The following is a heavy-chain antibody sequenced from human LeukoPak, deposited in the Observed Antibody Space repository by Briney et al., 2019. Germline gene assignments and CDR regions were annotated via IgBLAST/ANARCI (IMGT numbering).Heavy chain of an antibody. Sequence: SETLSLTCAVYGGSFNGYYWSWIRQPPGKGLEWIGEINHSGSTNYNLSLKSRVTISVDTSKNQFSLKLSSVTAADTAVYYCARGLLYGMDVWGQGTTVTVSS. V-gene: IGHV4-34*01. CDR3: ARGLLYGMDV. J-gene: IGHJ6*02. CDR2: INHSGST. CDR1: GGSFNGYY.